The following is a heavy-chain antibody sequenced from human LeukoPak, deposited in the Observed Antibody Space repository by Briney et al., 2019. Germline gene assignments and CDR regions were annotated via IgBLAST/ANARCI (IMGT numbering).Heavy chain of an antibody. V-gene: IGHV3-30*02. CDR1: GFTFSSYG. J-gene: IGHJ6*03. Sequence: DPGGSLRLSCAASGFTFSSYGMHWVRQAPGKGLEWAAFIRYDGSNKYYADSVKGRFTISRDNSKNTLYLQMNSLRAEDTAVYYCAKSPRVDYYYMDVWGKGTTVTVSS. CDR3: AKSPRVDYYYMDV. CDR2: IRYDGSNK. D-gene: IGHD2-15*01.